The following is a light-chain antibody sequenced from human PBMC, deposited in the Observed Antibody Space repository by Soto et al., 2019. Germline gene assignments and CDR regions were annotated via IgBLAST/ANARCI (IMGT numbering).Light chain of an antibody. J-gene: IGLJ3*02. CDR2: GNT. CDR3: QSYDDTLSGMV. Sequence: QSVLTQPPSVSGAPGQSITISCSGTSSNIGAGYDVHWYQQLPGTAPKLLIFGNTNRPSGVPDRFSGSKSGTSASLAIAGLQPEDEADYHCQSYDDTLSGMVFGGGTTLTVL. CDR1: SSNIGAGYD. V-gene: IGLV1-40*02.